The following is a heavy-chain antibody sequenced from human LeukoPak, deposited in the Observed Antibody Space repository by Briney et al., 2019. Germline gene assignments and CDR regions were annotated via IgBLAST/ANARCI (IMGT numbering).Heavy chain of an antibody. Sequence: ASVNVSCKASGYTFTSYYMHWVGQAPGHGLEGMGIINPSVGSTSHAKKCQGRVTMTRDSSPGTAYMAVSSLRYQAPAGYYLSRGWIDWNYAGGWFDPWGQGTLVTVSS. CDR3: SRGWIDWNYAGGWFDP. J-gene: IGHJ5*02. V-gene: IGHV1-46*01. CDR1: GYTFTSYY. D-gene: IGHD1-7*01. CDR2: INPSVGST.